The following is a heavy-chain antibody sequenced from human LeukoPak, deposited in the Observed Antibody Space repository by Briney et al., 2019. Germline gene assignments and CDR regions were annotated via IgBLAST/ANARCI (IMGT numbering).Heavy chain of an antibody. Sequence: PGGSLRLSCAASGFTISNHWLTWVRQAPGRGLEWVAHINPDGSQKDCVDSVTGRFTISRDNAKNSVYLQVNSLRAEDTALYYCARGHYGLDIWGQGRMVNVSS. D-gene: IGHD4-17*01. V-gene: IGHV3-7*01. CDR2: INPDGSQK. J-gene: IGHJ3*02. CDR1: GFTISNHW. CDR3: ARGHYGLDI.